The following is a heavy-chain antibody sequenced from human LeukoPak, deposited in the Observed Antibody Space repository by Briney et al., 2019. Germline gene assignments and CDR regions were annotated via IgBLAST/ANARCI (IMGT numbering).Heavy chain of an antibody. J-gene: IGHJ4*02. CDR2: ISGSGGST. CDR1: GFTFSNYA. V-gene: IGHV3-23*01. Sequence: PGGSLRLSCAAPGFTFSNYAMNWVRQAPGKGLEWVSGISGSGGSTYYADSVKGRFTISRDNSKKTLYLQMNSLRAEDTAVYYCAKGSGYSYGYFDYWGQGTLVTVSS. CDR3: AKGSGYSYGYFDY. D-gene: IGHD5-18*01.